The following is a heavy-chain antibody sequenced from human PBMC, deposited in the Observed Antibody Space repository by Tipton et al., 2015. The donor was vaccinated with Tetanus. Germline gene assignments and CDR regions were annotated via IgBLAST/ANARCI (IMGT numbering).Heavy chain of an antibody. D-gene: IGHD2-8*02. J-gene: IGHJ1*01. CDR1: GASIIDKRHY. V-gene: IGHV4-39*02. CDR3: AGVTAQRTELYFEH. Sequence: TLSLTCSVSGASIIDKRHYWGWIRQPPGKGLEWIASIYFEGSTYYSPSLKSRLTIDIDTSRNLFSLNLTSVTAADTAVYYCAGVTAQRTELYFEHWGQGTQVTVSS. CDR2: IYFEGST.